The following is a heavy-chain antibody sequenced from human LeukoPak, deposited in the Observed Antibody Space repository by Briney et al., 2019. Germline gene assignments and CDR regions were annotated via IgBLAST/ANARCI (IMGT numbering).Heavy chain of an antibody. Sequence: PGGSLRLSCAASGFTFSRYYMHWVRQAPGKGLVWVSRINSDGSSTTYADSVKGRFTISRDNAKNTLYLQMNSLKVEDTAVYYCTRVFVGGEYSSGGYWGQGTLVTVSS. CDR1: GFTFSRYY. V-gene: IGHV3-74*01. CDR3: TRVFVGGEYSSGGY. CDR2: INSDGSST. D-gene: IGHD6-25*01. J-gene: IGHJ4*02.